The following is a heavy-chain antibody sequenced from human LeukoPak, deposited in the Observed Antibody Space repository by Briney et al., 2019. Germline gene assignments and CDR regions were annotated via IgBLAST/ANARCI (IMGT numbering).Heavy chain of an antibody. CDR1: GYSISSGYY. CDR2: IYHSGST. V-gene: IGHV4-38-2*01. D-gene: IGHD2-2*01. Sequence: SETLSLTSAVSGYSISSGYYWGWIRQPPGKGLEWIGSIYHSGSTYYNPSLKSRVTISVDTSKNQFSLKLSSVTAADTAVYYCARWLQAAVPAANWFDPWGQGTLVTVSS. CDR3: ARWLQAAVPAANWFDP. J-gene: IGHJ5*02.